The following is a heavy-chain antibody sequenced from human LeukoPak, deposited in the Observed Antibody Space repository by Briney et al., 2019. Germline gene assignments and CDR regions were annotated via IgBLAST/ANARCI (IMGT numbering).Heavy chain of an antibody. D-gene: IGHD2-15*01. V-gene: IGHV1-18*01. CDR3: ARDRRDCSGGSCKKGGYYYYGMDV. CDR2: ISAYNGNT. Sequence: ASVKVSCKASGGTFSSYAISWVRQAPGQGLEWMGWISAYNGNTNYAQKLQGRVTMTTDTSTSTAYMELRSLRSDDTAVYYCARDRRDCSGGSCKKGGYYYYGMDVWGQGTTVTVSS. J-gene: IGHJ6*02. CDR1: GGTFSSYA.